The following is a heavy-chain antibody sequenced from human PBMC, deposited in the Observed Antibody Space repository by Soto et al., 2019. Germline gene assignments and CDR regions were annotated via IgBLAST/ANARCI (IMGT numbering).Heavy chain of an antibody. V-gene: IGHV4-61*01. Sequence: QVQLQESGPGLVKPSETLSLTCTVSGGSVSSGSYYWSWIRQPPGKGLEWIGYIYYSGSTNYNPSRKSRVTISVDTSKNQFSLKLISVTAADTAVYYCARSPIVLVPAASARPYNWFDPWGQGTLVTVSS. J-gene: IGHJ5*02. D-gene: IGHD2-2*01. CDR1: GGSVSSGSYY. CDR3: ARSPIVLVPAASARPYNWFDP. CDR2: IYYSGST.